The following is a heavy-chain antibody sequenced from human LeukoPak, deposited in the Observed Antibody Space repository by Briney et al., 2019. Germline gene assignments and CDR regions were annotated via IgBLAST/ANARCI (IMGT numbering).Heavy chain of an antibody. CDR1: GYSFTTYW. V-gene: IGHV5-51*01. Sequence: KPGESLKISCKGSGYSFTTYWIAWVRRMPGNGLECMGIIYPGDSDTRYSPSFQGQVTVSADKSISTAYLQWSSLKASDTAMYYCARLRDSGGFYLHAFDIWGQGTMVTLSS. J-gene: IGHJ3*02. CDR3: ARLRDSGGFYLHAFDI. CDR2: IYPGDSDT. D-gene: IGHD3-22*01.